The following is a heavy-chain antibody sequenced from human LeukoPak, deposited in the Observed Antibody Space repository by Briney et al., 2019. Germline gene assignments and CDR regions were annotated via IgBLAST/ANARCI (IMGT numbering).Heavy chain of an antibody. J-gene: IGHJ4*02. D-gene: IGHD2-15*01. V-gene: IGHV3-30*04. CDR2: ISYDGSNK. CDR1: GFTFSSYA. CDR3: ARDSAVVAILYYFDY. Sequence: PGGSLRLSCAASGFTFSSYAMHWVRQAPGKGLEWVAVISYDGSNKYYADSVKGRFTISRDNSKNTLYLQMNSLRAEDTAVYYCARDSAVVAILYYFDYWGQGTLVTVSS.